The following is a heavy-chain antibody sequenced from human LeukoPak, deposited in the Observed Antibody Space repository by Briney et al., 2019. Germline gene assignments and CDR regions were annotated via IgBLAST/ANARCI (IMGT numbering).Heavy chain of an antibody. CDR2: ISYDGNNK. CDR3: AKALTSYYFDY. V-gene: IGHV3-30*18. Sequence: PGGSLRLSCAASGFSFSRYGLHWVRQAPGKGLEWVALISYDGNNKYCADSLKGRFTISRDNSKNTLYLQMNSLILEDTAVYFCAKALTSYYFDYWGQGTLVTVSS. D-gene: IGHD2-21*02. J-gene: IGHJ4*02. CDR1: GFSFSRYG.